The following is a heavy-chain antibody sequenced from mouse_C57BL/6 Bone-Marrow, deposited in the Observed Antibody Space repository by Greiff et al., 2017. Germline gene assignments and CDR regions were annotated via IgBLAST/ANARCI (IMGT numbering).Heavy chain of an antibody. Sequence: VQLQQSGAELARPGASVKLSCKASGYTFTSYGISWVKQRTGQGLEWIGAIYPRSGNTYYNEKFKGKATLTADKSSSTAYMELRSLTSEDSAVYFCARKKGSYYSNYPFADWGQGTLATVSA. CDR2: IYPRSGNT. D-gene: IGHD2-5*01. CDR3: ARKKGSYYSNYPFAD. J-gene: IGHJ3*01. V-gene: IGHV1-81*01. CDR1: GYTFTSYG.